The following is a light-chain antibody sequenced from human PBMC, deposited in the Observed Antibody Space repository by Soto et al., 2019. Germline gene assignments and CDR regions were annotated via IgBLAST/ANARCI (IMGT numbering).Light chain of an antibody. CDR1: SSDVGSYNL. J-gene: IGLJ2*01. Sequence: QSALTQPASVSGSPGQSITISCTGTSSDVGSYNLVSWYQQHPGKAPKLMIYEGSKRPSGVSNRFSGSKSGNTASLTISGLDAEDEADYYCCSDAGSRTLVFGGGTKVTVL. CDR2: EGS. V-gene: IGLV2-23*01. CDR3: CSDAGSRTLV.